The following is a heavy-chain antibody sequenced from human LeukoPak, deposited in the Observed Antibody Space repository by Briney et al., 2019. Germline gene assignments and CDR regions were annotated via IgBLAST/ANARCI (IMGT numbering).Heavy chain of an antibody. CDR3: ARDRTYIAAAGTAIDY. CDR2: ISAYNGNT. Sequence: AASVKVSCKASGYTFTSYGISRVRQAPGQGLEWMGWISAYNGNTNSAQKLQGRVTMTTDTSTSTAYMELRSLRSDDTAVYYCARDRTYIAAAGTAIDYWGQGTLVTVSS. V-gene: IGHV1-18*01. CDR1: GYTFTSYG. J-gene: IGHJ4*02. D-gene: IGHD6-13*01.